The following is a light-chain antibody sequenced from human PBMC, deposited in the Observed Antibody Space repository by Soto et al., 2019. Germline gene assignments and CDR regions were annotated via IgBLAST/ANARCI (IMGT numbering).Light chain of an antibody. CDR3: QQDGTSPT. J-gene: IGKJ4*01. V-gene: IGKV3-20*01. Sequence: EIVLTQSPGTVSLSPGERATLSCRASQSVSSIYLAWYQKKPGQAPRLLIYGASSRATDIPDRLSGSGSGTDFTLTISRLEPEDSAVYYCQQDGTSPTFGGGTKVEIK. CDR1: QSVSSIY. CDR2: GAS.